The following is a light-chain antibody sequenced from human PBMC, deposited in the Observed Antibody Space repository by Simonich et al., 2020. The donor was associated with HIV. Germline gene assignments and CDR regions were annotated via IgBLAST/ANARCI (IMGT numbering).Light chain of an antibody. CDR3: QQSFSTPWT. CDR2: AAS. J-gene: IGKJ1*01. Sequence: AIRMTQSPSSLSASTGDRVTITCRASQGISSYLAWYQQKPGKAPKLLIYAASTLQSGVPSRFSGSGSGTDFTLTISCLQSEDFATYYCQQSFSTPWTFGQGTTVDIK. CDR1: QGISSY. V-gene: IGKV1-8*01.